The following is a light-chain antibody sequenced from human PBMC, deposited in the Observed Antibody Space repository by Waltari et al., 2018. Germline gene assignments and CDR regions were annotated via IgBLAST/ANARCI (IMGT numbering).Light chain of an antibody. CDR2: EVS. J-gene: IGLJ2*01. V-gene: IGLV2-14*01. CDR1: RSDVGGYNY. Sequence: QSALPQPASVSGSPGQSITISCTGTRSDVGGYNYVPWYQQHPGKAPKLMIYEVSNRPSGVSNRFSGSKSGNTASLTISWLQAEDEADYYCSSYTSSSSVVFGGGTKLTVL. CDR3: SSYTSSSSVV.